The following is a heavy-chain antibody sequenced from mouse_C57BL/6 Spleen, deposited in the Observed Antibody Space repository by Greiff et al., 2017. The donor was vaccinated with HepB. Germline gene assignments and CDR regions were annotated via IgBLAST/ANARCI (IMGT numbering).Heavy chain of an antibody. J-gene: IGHJ4*01. D-gene: IGHD3-2*02. CDR3: VRQRRLGDAVDY. V-gene: IGHV5-15*01. CDR1: GFTFSDYG. Sequence: EVQLVESGGGLVQPGGSLKLSCAASGFTFSDYGMAWVRQAPRKGPEWVAFISNLAYSIYYADTVTGRFTISGENAKNTLYLEMSSLGSEDTAMDYCVRQRRLGDAVDYWGQGTSVTVSS. CDR2: ISNLAYSI.